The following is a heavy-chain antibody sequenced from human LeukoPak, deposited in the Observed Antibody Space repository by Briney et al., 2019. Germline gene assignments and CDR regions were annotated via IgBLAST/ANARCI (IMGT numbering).Heavy chain of an antibody. J-gene: IGHJ6*02. CDR3: AKDAFPTVTSDYYYYGMDV. CDR2: ICWNSGSI. CDR1: GFTFDDYA. D-gene: IGHD4-17*01. Sequence: GRSLRLSCAASGFTFDDYAMHWVRQAPGKGLEWVSGICWNSGSIGYADSVKGRFTISRDNAKNSLYLQMNSLRAEDTALYYCAKDAFPTVTSDYYYYGMDVWGQGTTVTVSS. V-gene: IGHV3-9*01.